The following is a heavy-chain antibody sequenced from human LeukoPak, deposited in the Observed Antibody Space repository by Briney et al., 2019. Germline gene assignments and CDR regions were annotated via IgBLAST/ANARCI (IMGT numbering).Heavy chain of an antibody. D-gene: IGHD3-9*01. CDR1: GGSISSYY. CDR3: ARERYDILTGYHNFDY. J-gene: IGHJ4*02. Sequence: SETLSLTCTVSGGSISSYYWSWIRQPPGKGLEWIGYIYYSGSANYNPSLKSRVTISVDTSKNQFSLKLSSVTAADTAVYYCARERYDILTGYHNFDYWGQGTLVTVSS. V-gene: IGHV4-59*01. CDR2: IYYSGSA.